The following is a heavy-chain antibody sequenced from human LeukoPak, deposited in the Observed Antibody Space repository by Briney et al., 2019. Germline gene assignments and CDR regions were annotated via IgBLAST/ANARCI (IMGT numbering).Heavy chain of an antibody. V-gene: IGHV3-23*01. J-gene: IGHJ4*02. CDR2: ISSSGDST. D-gene: IGHD5-18*01. CDR3: AKGRHGYIFYFDY. CDR1: GFTFSSYA. Sequence: GGSLRLPCAASGFTFSSYAMSWVRQAPGKGLEWVSGISSSGDSTYYADSVKGRFTISRDTSKNALYLQMNSLRAEDTAVYYCAKGRHGYIFYFDYWGQGTVVTVSS.